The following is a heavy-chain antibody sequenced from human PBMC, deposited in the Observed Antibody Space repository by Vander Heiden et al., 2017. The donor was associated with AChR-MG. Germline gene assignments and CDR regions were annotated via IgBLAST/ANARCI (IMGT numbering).Heavy chain of an antibody. J-gene: IGHJ4*02. CDR2: IYYSGST. CDR1: GGSISSSSYY. CDR3: ARLHRFLEWSRDIDY. D-gene: IGHD3-3*01. Sequence: QLQLQEPGPGLVKPSETLSPTCTVPGGSISSSSYYWGWIRQPPGKGLEWIGSIYYSGSTYYNPSLKSRVTISVDTSKNQFSLKLSSVTAADTAVYYCARLHRFLEWSRDIDYWGQGTLVTVSS. V-gene: IGHV4-39*01.